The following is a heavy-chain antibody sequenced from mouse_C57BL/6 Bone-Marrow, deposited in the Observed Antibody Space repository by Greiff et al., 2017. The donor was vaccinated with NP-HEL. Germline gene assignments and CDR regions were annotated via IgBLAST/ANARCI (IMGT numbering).Heavy chain of an antibody. CDR1: GFNIKDDY. D-gene: IGHD1-1*01. J-gene: IGHJ1*03. V-gene: IGHV14-4*01. Sequence: EVKLMESGAELVRPGASVKLSCTASGFNIKDDYMHWVKQRPEQGLEWIGWIDPENGDTEYASKFQGKATIKADTSSNTAYLQLSSLTSEDTAVYYCTYYYGSSLYWYFDVWGTGTTVTVSS. CDR3: TYYYGSSLYWYFDV. CDR2: IDPENGDT.